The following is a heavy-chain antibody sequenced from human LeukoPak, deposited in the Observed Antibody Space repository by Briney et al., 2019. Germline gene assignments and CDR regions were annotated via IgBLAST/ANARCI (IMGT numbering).Heavy chain of an antibody. CDR2: IIPIFGTA. CDR1: GGTFSSYA. Sequence: ASVKVSCKASGGTFSSYAISWVRQAPGQGLEWMGGIIPIFGTANYAQKFQGRVTITADESTSTAYMELSSLRSEDTAVYYCATKKGYCSGGSCYSGAFDIWGQGTMVTVSS. D-gene: IGHD2-15*01. J-gene: IGHJ3*02. V-gene: IGHV1-69*13. CDR3: ATKKGYCSGGSCYSGAFDI.